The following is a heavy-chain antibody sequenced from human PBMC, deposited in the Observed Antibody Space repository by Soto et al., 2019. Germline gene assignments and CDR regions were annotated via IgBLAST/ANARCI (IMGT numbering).Heavy chain of an antibody. D-gene: IGHD1-26*01. V-gene: IGHV4-59*01. Sequence: SETLSLTCSVSGGSISDYYWSWIRQPPGKGLEWIGFIYYNSESTNYNPSLKSRVTISLDTSKSQFSLRLRSVTAADTAVYYCGRKSGINPSDIDYWGQGAMVTVSS. J-gene: IGHJ4*02. CDR3: GRKSGINPSDIDY. CDR1: GGSISDYY. CDR2: IYYNSEST.